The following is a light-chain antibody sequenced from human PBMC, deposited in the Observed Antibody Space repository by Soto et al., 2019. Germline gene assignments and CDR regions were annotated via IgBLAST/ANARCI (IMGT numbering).Light chain of an antibody. CDR2: KAS. Sequence: PSNLSASVGDRVTTPCRASQSIDTWLAWHQQKPGQVPKLLISKASSLESGVPSRFSGSGSGTEFTLTISSLQPDDSATYYCQQYNSYRAFGQGTKVDIK. V-gene: IGKV1-5*03. J-gene: IGKJ1*01. CDR3: QQYNSYRA. CDR1: QSIDTW.